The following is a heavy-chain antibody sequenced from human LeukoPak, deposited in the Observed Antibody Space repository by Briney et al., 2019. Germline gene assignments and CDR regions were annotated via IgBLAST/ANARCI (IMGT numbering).Heavy chain of an antibody. J-gene: IGHJ4*02. CDR2: LSGSGGTT. CDR1: GFTFSNYW. CDR3: ARGLWFGELGYDY. Sequence: PGGSLRLSCAASGFTFSNYWMSWVRQAPGKGLEWVSALSGSGGTTYFADSMKGRFTISRDNAKSSLYLEMNSLRAEDTAVYYCARGLWFGELGYDYWGQGTLVTVSS. D-gene: IGHD3-10*01. V-gene: IGHV3-21*01.